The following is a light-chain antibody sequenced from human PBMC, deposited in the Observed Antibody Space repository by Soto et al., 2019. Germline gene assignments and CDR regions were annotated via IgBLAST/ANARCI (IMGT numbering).Light chain of an antibody. CDR3: CSYAGSRTHVL. CDR1: SSDVGGYNH. CDR2: EVS. V-gene: IGLV2-23*02. J-gene: IGLJ2*01. Sequence: QSALTQPASVSGSPGQSISISCTGSSSDVGGYNHVSWYQQHPGKAPKLLIYEVSNRPSGVSSRFSGSKSANTASLTISGLQAEDEAEYYCCSYAGSRTHVLFGGGTQLTVL.